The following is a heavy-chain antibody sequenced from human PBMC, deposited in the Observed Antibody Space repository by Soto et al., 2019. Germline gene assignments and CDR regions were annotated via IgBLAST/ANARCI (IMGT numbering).Heavy chain of an antibody. Sequence: SETLSLPGPVSGYSISTFYWGWMRQSPGKELEWIGYVYYTGSTNYNPSLKSRVTISVDRSKNQFSLKLTSANAADTAVYYCARGRTVRNYADDSSDYFYFFDYWGQGTQVTFSS. V-gene: IGHV4-59*01. CDR2: VYYTGST. D-gene: IGHD3-22*01. J-gene: IGHJ4*02. CDR1: GYSISTFY. CDR3: ARGRTVRNYADDSSDYFYFFDY.